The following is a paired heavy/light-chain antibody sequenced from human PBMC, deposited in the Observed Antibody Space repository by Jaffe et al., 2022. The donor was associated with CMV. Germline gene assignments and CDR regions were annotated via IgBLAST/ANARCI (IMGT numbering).Light chain of an antibody. CDR3: QSYDSNNQV. J-gene: IGLJ2*01. V-gene: IGLV6-57*04. CDR1: SGSIASNY. Sequence: NFILTQPHSVSESPGKTVTIPCTRSSGSIASNYVQWYQQRPGSAPIAVIYEDKERPSGVPDRFSGSIDSSSNSASLTISGLKTEDEADYYCQSYDSNNQVFGGGTKVTVL. CDR2: EDK.
Heavy chain of an antibody. CDR1: GDSIPGSSTY. CDR2: IYYSGNT. D-gene: IGHD1-26*01. V-gene: IGHV4-39*01. Sequence: QLQLQESGPGLVKPSETLSLSCIVSGDSIPGSSTYWGWIRQPPGKGLEWIGSIYYSGNTYFNPSLESRVTISVDTTNNQFSLRLSSVTAADTAVYYCARLKRSGSYYPGRSGVFDIWGQGTMVTVSS. CDR3: ARLKRSGSYYPGRSGVFDI. J-gene: IGHJ3*02.